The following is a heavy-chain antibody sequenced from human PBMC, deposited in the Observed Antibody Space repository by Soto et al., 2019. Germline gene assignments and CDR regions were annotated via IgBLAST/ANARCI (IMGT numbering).Heavy chain of an antibody. CDR1: GISFRSTW. Sequence: EVQLVESGGGLVQPGGSLRLSCAASGISFRSTWMSWVRQAPGKGLQWVANINQDGSTQYYGDSVRGRFTIPRDNADNSLSQHMNSLTADDTAVYYCATEDWFRFDYWGQGTLVTVSS. V-gene: IGHV3-7*01. J-gene: IGHJ4*02. D-gene: IGHD3-9*01. CDR2: INQDGSTQ. CDR3: ATEDWFRFDY.